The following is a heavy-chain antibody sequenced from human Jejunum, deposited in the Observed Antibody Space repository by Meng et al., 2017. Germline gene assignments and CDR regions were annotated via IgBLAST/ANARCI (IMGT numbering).Heavy chain of an antibody. CDR3: LRGRDY. V-gene: IGHV3-33*01. Sequence: QVQAVGSGGGVVQPGKSLRLSCAASGFNFTNYGMHWVRQAPGKGLEWVAVIWHDGSKVFYADSVRGRFTISRDNSHNTVDLQMNSVRVDDTAVYFCLRGRDYWGQGTLVTVSS. D-gene: IGHD3-16*01. CDR1: GFNFTNYG. J-gene: IGHJ4*02. CDR2: IWHDGSKV.